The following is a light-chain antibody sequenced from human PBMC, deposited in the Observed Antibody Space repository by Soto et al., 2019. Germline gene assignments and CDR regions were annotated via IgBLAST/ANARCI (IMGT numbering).Light chain of an antibody. J-gene: IGKJ1*01. CDR3: QQYNNWPMT. Sequence: IVMTQSPSTLSASTGERATLSCGASQSVSSNLAWYQQKTGQAPRLLIYGASTRATGIPARISGSGSGTEFTLTISSLQSEDFAVYYCQQYNNWPMTFGQGTKVDIK. CDR1: QSVSSN. V-gene: IGKV3-15*01. CDR2: GAS.